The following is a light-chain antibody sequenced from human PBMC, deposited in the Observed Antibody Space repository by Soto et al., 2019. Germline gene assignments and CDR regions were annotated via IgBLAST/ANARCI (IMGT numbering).Light chain of an antibody. V-gene: IGLV2-14*01. CDR3: SSYTGTSALL. CDR2: EVS. CDR1: SSDVGGYNS. Sequence: QSALTQAASVSGSPGQSITIPCTGTSSDVGGYNSVSWYQQHPGKAPKLMIYEVSNRPSGVSSRFSGSKSANTASLTISGLQAEDEADYYCSSYTGTSALLFGGGTKVTVL. J-gene: IGLJ3*02.